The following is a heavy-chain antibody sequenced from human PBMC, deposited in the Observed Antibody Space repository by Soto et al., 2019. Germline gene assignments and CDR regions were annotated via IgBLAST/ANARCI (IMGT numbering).Heavy chain of an antibody. CDR3: ARSIWEHRPPRSRVSFNMDV. Sequence: GGSLRLSCAASGFTFSSYAMNWVRQAPGKGLEWVSAITSGDSTYYADSVKGRFTISRDNSKNTLYLQMSSLSAEDTAVYYCARSIWEHRPPRSRVSFNMDVWGKGTTVTVSS. V-gene: IGHV3-23*01. D-gene: IGHD1-26*01. CDR1: GFTFSSYA. CDR2: ITSGDST. J-gene: IGHJ6*04.